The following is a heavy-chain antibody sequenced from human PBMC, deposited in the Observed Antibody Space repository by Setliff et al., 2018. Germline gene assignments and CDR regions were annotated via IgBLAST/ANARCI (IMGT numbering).Heavy chain of an antibody. CDR1: GGSIDSHY. V-gene: IGHV4-59*08. J-gene: IGHJ4*02. CDR2: IYYSGNT. CDR3: ARYNAREYYFDY. D-gene: IGHD1-20*01. Sequence: PSETLSLTCSVSGGSIDSHYWSWIRQPPGKGLEWIGSIYYSGNTNYNPSLKSRVTISIDTSKNQFSLKLSSVTAADTAVYYCARYNAREYYFDYWGQGTLVTVSS.